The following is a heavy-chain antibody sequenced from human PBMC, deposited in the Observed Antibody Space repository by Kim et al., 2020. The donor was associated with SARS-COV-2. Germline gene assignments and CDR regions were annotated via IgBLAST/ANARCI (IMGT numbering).Heavy chain of an antibody. J-gene: IGHJ4*01. Sequence: GGSLRLSCVGSGFAFSTSWMTWVRQAPGKGLEWVANIKEDGRDTYYVDSVKGRFTISRDNAKSSVYLQMNSLRAEDTAVYYCARDPYESSGYGAFDYWG. CDR2: IKEDGRDT. V-gene: IGHV3-7*01. CDR1: GFAFSTSW. D-gene: IGHD3-22*01. CDR3: ARDPYESSGYGAFDY.